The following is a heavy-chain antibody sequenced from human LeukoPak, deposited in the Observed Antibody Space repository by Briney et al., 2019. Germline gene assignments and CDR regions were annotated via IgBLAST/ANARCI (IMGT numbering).Heavy chain of an antibody. CDR1: GGSISSYY. D-gene: IGHD1-1*01. CDR2: IYYSGST. J-gene: IGHJ4*02. CDR3: AREAQPYYFDY. V-gene: IGHV4-59*01. Sequence: SETLSLTCTVSGGSISSYYWSWIRQPPGKGLEWIGYIYYSGSTNYKPSLKSRVTISVDTSKNQFSLKLSSVTAADTAVYYCAREAQPYYFDYWGQGTLVTVSS.